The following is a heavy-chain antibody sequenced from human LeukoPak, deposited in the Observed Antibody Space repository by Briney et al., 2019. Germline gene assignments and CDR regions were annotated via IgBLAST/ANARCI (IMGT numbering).Heavy chain of an antibody. D-gene: IGHD3-3*01. CDR3: ARDRHYDFWSGYLGYYYYGMDV. CDR2: ISAYNGNT. Sequence: ASVKVSCKASGYTFTSYGISWVRQAPGQGLEWMGWISAYNGNTNYAQKLQGRVTMTTDTSTSTAYMELRSLRSDDTAVYYCARDRHYDFWSGYLGYYYYGMDVWSQGTTVTVSS. V-gene: IGHV1-18*01. CDR1: GYTFTSYG. J-gene: IGHJ6*02.